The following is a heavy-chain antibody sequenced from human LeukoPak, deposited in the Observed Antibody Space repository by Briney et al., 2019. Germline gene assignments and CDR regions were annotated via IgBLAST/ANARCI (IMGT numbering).Heavy chain of an antibody. CDR1: GYTFTSYG. D-gene: IGHD6-13*01. V-gene: IGHV1-2*02. CDR2: INPNSGGT. J-gene: IGHJ4*02. CDR3: ARDREPYSSSWYYFDY. Sequence: GASVKVSCKASGYTFTSYGISWVRQAPGQGLEWMGWINPNSGGTNYAQKFQGRVTMTRDTSISTAYMELSRLRSDDTAVYYCARDREPYSSSWYYFDYWGQGTLVTVSS.